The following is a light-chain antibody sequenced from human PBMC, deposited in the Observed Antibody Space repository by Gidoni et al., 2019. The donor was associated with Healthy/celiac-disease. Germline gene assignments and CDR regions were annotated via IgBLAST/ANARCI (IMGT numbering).Light chain of an antibody. J-gene: IGKJ2*01. Sequence: DIVMTQSPDSLAVSLGERATINCKSSQSVLYSSNNKNYIAWYQQKPGQPPKLLIYWASTRESGVPDRFSGSGSGTDFTLTISSLQAEDVAVYYCQQYFSTPPTCXQXTELEVK. V-gene: IGKV4-1*01. CDR2: WAS. CDR3: QQYFSTPPT. CDR1: QSVLYSSNNKNY.